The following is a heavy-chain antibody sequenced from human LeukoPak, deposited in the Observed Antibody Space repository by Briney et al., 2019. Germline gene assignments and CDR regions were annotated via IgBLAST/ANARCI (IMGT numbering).Heavy chain of an antibody. D-gene: IGHD5-18*01. V-gene: IGHV5-51*01. CDR2: IYPGDSDT. CDR1: GYSFTSYW. Sequence: PGESLQISCKGSGYSFTSYWIGWVRPLPGKGLEWMGIIYPGDSDTRYSPSFQGQVTISADKSISTAYLQWSSLKASDTAMYYCARRSGSYYYYMDVWGKGTTVTVSS. J-gene: IGHJ6*03. CDR3: ARRSGSYYYYMDV.